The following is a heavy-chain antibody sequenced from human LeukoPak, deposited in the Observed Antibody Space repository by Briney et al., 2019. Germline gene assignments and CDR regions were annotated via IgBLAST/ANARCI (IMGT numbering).Heavy chain of an antibody. J-gene: IGHJ5*02. V-gene: IGHV4-4*07. CDR3: AREGGYCSSTSCYRWFDP. CDR1: GGSFSSYY. Sequence: PSETLSLTCTVSGGSFSSYYWSWIRQPAGKGLEWIGRIYTSGSTNYNPSLKSRVTMSVDTSKNQFSLKLSSVTAADTAVYYCAREGGYCSSTSCYRWFDPWGQGTLVTVSS. CDR2: IYTSGST. D-gene: IGHD2-2*02.